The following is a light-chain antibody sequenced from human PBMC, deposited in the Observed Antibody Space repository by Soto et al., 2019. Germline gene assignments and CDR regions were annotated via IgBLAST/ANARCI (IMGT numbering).Light chain of an antibody. V-gene: IGKV3-15*01. Sequence: EVVMTQSPATVSVSPGERATLSCRASESSNSNLSWYQQNPGQAPRLLIYGASTRATGIPAMCSGSGSGTEFTLTISSLQSEDFAVCSFRQYRKWPLAFGGGTKVEMK. CDR3: RQYRKWPLA. J-gene: IGKJ4*01. CDR2: GAS. CDR1: ESSNSN.